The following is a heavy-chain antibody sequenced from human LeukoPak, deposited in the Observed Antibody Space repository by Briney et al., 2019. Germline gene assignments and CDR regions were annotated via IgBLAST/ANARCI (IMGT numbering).Heavy chain of an antibody. J-gene: IGHJ4*02. CDR2: ISYDGSNK. CDR1: GFTFSNYG. D-gene: IGHD6-19*01. Sequence: GGSLRLSFSASGFTFSNYGMHWGRQAPGKGREGGAGISYDGSNKYYADSVKGRFTISRDNSKSTLYLQMNSLRAEDTAVYYCAKAPNPEYSRGWGTYYFDYWGQGTLVTVSS. V-gene: IGHV3-30*18. CDR3: AKAPNPEYSRGWGTYYFDY.